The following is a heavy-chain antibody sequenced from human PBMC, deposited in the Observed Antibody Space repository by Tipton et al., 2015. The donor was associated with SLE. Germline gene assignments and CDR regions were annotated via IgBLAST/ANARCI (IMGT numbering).Heavy chain of an antibody. Sequence: TLSLTCTVSGGSISSSSFYWGWIRQPPGKGLEWIGSISYSGSTYYNPSLKSRVTISIDTSKNQFSLKLSSVTAADTAVYYCTRDRTPDYYYYYMDVWGKGTTVTVSS. CDR3: TRDRTPDYYYYYMDV. CDR1: GGSISSSSFY. CDR2: ISYSGST. V-gene: IGHV4-39*07. D-gene: IGHD2-15*01. J-gene: IGHJ6*03.